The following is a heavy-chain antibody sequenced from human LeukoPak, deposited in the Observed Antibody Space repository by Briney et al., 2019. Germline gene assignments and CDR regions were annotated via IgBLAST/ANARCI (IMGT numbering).Heavy chain of an antibody. J-gene: IGHJ2*01. D-gene: IGHD5-24*01. CDR1: GGSFSGYY. Sequence: PSETLSLTCAVYGGSFSGYYWSWIRQPPGKGLEWIGYIFYSGSTNYNPSLKSRVTISVDTSKNQFSLKLSSVTAADTSVYYCARGRDVYWYFDLWGRGTLVTVSS. CDR2: IFYSGST. CDR3: ARGRDVYWYFDL. V-gene: IGHV4-34*01.